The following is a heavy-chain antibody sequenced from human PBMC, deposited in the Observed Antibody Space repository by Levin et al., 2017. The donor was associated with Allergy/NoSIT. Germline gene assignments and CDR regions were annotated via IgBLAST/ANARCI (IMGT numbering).Heavy chain of an antibody. CDR3: AKVTDGY. Sequence: PGGSLRLSCAASGFTFNNNAMSWVRQVPGKGLECLSTISDDGLTPHYADSVKGRFTISRDNSKSTLYLQMRSLRVEDTAIYYCAKVTDGYWGQGTLVTVSS. CDR1: GFTFNNNA. J-gene: IGHJ4*02. V-gene: IGHV3-23*01. CDR2: ISDDGLTP.